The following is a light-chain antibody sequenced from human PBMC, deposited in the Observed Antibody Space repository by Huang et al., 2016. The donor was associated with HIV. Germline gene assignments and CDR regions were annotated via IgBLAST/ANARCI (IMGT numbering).Light chain of an antibody. CDR2: WSA. Sequence: DIVMTQSPESLAVSLGERASINCKSSQSVLFSPNNDNYLAWYQQKPGQPPKLLIYWSAARESGVPDRFSGSGSGTNFTLTISSLQAEDVAVYYCQQYYKSPLTFGPGTKVDI. CDR1: QSVLFSPNNDNY. V-gene: IGKV4-1*01. CDR3: QQYYKSPLT. J-gene: IGKJ3*01.